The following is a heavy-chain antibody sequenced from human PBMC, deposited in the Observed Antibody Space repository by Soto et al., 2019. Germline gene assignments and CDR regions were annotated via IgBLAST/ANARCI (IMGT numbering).Heavy chain of an antibody. CDR2: ISAYNGNT. J-gene: IGHJ6*02. CDR3: ARDPSDIVVASTGGMDV. D-gene: IGHD2-15*01. CDR1: GYTFTSYG. V-gene: IGHV1-18*01. Sequence: GASVKVSCKASGYTFTSYGISWVRQAPGQGLEWMGWISAYNGNTNYAQKLQGRVTMTTDTSTSTAYMELRSLRSDDTAVYYCARDPSDIVVASTGGMDVWGQGTTVTVSS.